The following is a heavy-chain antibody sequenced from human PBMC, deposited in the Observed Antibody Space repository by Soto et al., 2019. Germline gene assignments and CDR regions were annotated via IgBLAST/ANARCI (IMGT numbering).Heavy chain of an antibody. V-gene: IGHV1-46*01. CDR3: ARDVPLTYYDFWSGFYYYGMDV. CDR1: GYTFTSYY. Sequence: ASVKVSCKASGYTFTSYYMHWVRQAPGQGLEWMGISNPSGGSTSYAQKFQGRVTMTMDTSTSTFYMELSSLRSEDTAVYYCARDVPLTYYDFWSGFYYYGMDVWGQGTTATVS. D-gene: IGHD3-3*01. J-gene: IGHJ6*02. CDR2: SNPSGGST.